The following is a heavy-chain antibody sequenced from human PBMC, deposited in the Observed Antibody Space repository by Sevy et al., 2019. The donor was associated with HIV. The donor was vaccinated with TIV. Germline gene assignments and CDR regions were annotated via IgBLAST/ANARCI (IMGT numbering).Heavy chain of an antibody. CDR1: GNTLSDLS. CDR3: ASVGYYDSTAHKQDLGGY. Sequence: ASVKVSCKVSGNTLSDLSMHWVRQSPGKGFEWIGGFDPEHGEPIYARKFQGRVTATEDTSTDTAYMELSSLRSEDTAVYYCASVGYYDSTAHKQDLGGYWGQRTLVTVSS. CDR2: FDPEHGEP. J-gene: IGHJ4*02. V-gene: IGHV1-24*01. D-gene: IGHD3-16*01.